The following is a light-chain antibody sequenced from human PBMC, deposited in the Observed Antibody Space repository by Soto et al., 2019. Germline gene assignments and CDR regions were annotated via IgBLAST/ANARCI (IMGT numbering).Light chain of an antibody. CDR3: GTWDSRLSAVV. V-gene: IGLV1-51*01. CDR2: DNN. Sequence: QSVLTQPPSVSAAPGQKVTISCSRSSSNIGNNYVSWYQQLPGTAPKLLIYDNNKRPSGIPDRFSGSKSGTSATLGITGLQAGHEADYYCGTWDSRLSAVVFGGGTKVTVL. CDR1: SSNIGNNY. J-gene: IGLJ2*01.